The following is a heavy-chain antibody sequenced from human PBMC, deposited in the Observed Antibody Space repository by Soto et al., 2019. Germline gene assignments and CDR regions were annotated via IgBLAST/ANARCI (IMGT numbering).Heavy chain of an antibody. Sequence: EVQLVESGGGLVKPGGSLRLSCAASGFTFSSYSMNWVRQAPGKGLGWVSSISSSSSYIYYADSVKGRFTISRDNAKNSLYLQMNSLRAEDTAVYYCARDKYYYGSGSYYNVCWGQGTLVTVSS. CDR2: ISSSSSYI. V-gene: IGHV3-21*01. CDR1: GFTFSSYS. J-gene: IGHJ4*02. CDR3: ARDKYYYGSGSYYNVC. D-gene: IGHD3-10*01.